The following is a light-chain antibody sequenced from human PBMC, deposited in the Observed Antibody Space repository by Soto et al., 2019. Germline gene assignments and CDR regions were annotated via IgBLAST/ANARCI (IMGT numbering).Light chain of an antibody. J-gene: IGKJ5*01. CDR3: QQLNSYPFT. V-gene: IGKV1-5*01. CDR2: AAS. CDR1: QSVSGW. Sequence: DIQMTQSPSILSASVGDTVTVTCRASQSVSGWLAWYQQKPGKAPKLLIYAASTLQSGVPSRFSGSGSGTDFTLTISSLQPEDFATYYCQQLNSYPFTFGQGTRLEIK.